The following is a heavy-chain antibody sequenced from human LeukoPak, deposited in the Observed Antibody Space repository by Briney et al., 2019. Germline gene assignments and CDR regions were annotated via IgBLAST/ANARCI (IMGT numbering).Heavy chain of an antibody. CDR1: GYTFTGYY. V-gene: IGHV1-2*06. J-gene: IGHJ4*02. D-gene: IGHD6-13*01. Sequence: ASVKVSCKASGYTFTGYYMHWVRQSPGQGLEWMGRINPKSGGTDYAQKFQGGVTMTRDTSVSTAYMELSRLRSDDTAVYYCATYTSSWFSWGQGTLVTVSS. CDR3: ATYTSSWFS. CDR2: INPKSGGT.